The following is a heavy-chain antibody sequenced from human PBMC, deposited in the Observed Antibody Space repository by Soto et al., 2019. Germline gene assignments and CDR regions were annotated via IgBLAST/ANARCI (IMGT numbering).Heavy chain of an antibody. CDR1: GYTFSNYY. CDR2: INPSGDST. J-gene: IGHJ4*02. V-gene: IGHV1-46*01. Sequence: ASVKVACKGAGYTFSNYYMHWVRQAPGQGLEWMGIINPSGDSTSYAQEFQGRVTMTRETSTSTLYMELSSLRSEDTAVYYCARATRSGSPHFDHWGQGTLVTVSS. CDR3: ARATRSGSPHFDH. D-gene: IGHD5-12*01.